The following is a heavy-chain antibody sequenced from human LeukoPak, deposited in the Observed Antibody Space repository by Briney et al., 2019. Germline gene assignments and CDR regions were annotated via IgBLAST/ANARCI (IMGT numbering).Heavy chain of an antibody. CDR1: GDSISSHY. J-gene: IGHJ4*02. CDR3: ARGGVYNCGPIDY. V-gene: IGHV4-59*11. Sequence: SETLSLTCTVSGDSISSHYWSWFRQPPGKGLEWLGYISYSGWTNYNPSLMSRLIISVDTSKNQFSLKLSSVTAADTAVYYCARGGVYNCGPIDYYGQGTLVTVSS. D-gene: IGHD1-1*01. CDR2: ISYSGWT.